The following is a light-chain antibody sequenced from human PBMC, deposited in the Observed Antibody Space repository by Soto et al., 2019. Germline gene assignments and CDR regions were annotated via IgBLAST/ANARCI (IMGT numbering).Light chain of an antibody. J-gene: IGKJ4*01. CDR2: ATS. CDR1: QGINNF. Sequence: DSQMTQSPSSLSASLGDIGTITCRSRQGINNFLSWFQQKPGKVPNLMIYATSNLQSGVPSRFSGSGSGTFFNLTISGLQPEDVATYYCQNHNSAPLTFGGGTKVDIK. V-gene: IGKV1-27*01. CDR3: QNHNSAPLT.